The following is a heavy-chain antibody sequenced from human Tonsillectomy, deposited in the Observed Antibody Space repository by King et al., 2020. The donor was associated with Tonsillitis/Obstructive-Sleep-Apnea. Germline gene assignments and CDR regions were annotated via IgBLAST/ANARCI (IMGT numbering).Heavy chain of an antibody. Sequence: VQLVESGGGLVQPGGSLRFSCAASGFTFSSYSMNWVRQAPWKGLEWVSYISSSSSTIYYADSVKGRFTISRDNAKNSLYLQMNSLRDEDTAVYYCARGIAARRRANYYYYMDVWGKGTTVTVSS. V-gene: IGHV3-48*02. CDR3: ARGIAARRRANYYYYMDV. CDR2: ISSSSSTI. J-gene: IGHJ6*03. D-gene: IGHD6-6*01. CDR1: GFTFSSYS.